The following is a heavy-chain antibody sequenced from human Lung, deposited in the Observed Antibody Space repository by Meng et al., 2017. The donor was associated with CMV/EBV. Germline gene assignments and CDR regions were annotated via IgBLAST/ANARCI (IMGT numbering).Heavy chain of an antibody. V-gene: IGHV4-4*02. Sequence: LQGWGPGLVKPSGTLSLTCAVSGGSSSSSNWWSWVRQPPGKGLEWIGEIYHSGSTSYNPSLKSRVTISVDKSKNQFSLKLSSVTAADTAVYYCASFPPPGKQWLVTDYWGQGTLVTVSS. CDR1: GGSSSSSNW. D-gene: IGHD6-19*01. CDR2: IYHSGST. CDR3: ASFPPPGKQWLVTDY. J-gene: IGHJ4*02.